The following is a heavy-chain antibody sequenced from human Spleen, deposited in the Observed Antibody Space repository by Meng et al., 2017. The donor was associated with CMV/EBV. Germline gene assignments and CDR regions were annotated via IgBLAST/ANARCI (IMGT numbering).Heavy chain of an antibody. CDR3: ARRPGGGTSNNYFDS. CDR2: TYHSGST. J-gene: IGHJ4*02. Sequence: GSLRLSCTVSGGSISSSSYYWAWIRQSPGKGLEWIGSTYHSGSTYYSASLKSRLSMSVDPSKNQFSLKLSSVTAADTALYYCARRPGGGTSNNYFDSWGQGILVTVSS. V-gene: IGHV4-39*07. D-gene: IGHD1-7*01. CDR1: GGSISSSSYY.